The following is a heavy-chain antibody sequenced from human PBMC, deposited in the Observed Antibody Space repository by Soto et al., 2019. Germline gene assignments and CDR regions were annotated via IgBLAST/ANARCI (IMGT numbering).Heavy chain of an antibody. CDR2: ISGCGGAT. CDR1: GFTFSAYA. V-gene: IGHV3-23*01. Sequence: EVQLLESGGGVVQPGGSLRLSCAASGFTFSAYAMTWDRQAPGKWLEWVSVISGCGGATYYADSVKGRLTIARENSEDTLYLQMNSLRAEDTAVYYCARQAYITTRYLNYWAQGTLVTVSS. J-gene: IGHJ4*02. D-gene: IGHD2-2*01. CDR3: ARQAYITTRYLNY.